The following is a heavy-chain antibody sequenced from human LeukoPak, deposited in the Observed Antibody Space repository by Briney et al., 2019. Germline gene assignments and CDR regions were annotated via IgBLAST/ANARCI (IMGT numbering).Heavy chain of an antibody. D-gene: IGHD1-1*01. CDR1: GFTFSSYS. CDR3: ARVQSTTGRISHYGMDV. J-gene: IGHJ6*02. V-gene: IGHV3-21*01. Sequence: GGSLRLACAASGFTFSSYSMNWVRQAPGKGLEWVSSISSSGSYIHYPDSVKGRFTISRDNAKNSLYLQMNSLRADDTAVYYCARVQSTTGRISHYGMDVWGQGTTVTVSS. CDR2: ISSSGSYI.